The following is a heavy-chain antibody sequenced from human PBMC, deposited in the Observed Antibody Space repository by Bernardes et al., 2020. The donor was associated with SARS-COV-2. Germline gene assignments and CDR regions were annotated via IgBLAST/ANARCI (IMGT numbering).Heavy chain of an antibody. CDR3: ARRRYGDFGVDV. CDR1: DYTFTNYW. CDR2: IYPGDSDT. J-gene: IGHJ6*02. D-gene: IGHD4-17*01. V-gene: IGHV5-51*01. Sequence: GESLQISCKGSDYTFTNYWIGWVRQMPGKGLEWMGIIYPGDSDTKYSPSFQGRVTISADKSVNTAYLQWSSLKASDTAIYYCARRRYGDFGVDVWGQGTTVTVSS.